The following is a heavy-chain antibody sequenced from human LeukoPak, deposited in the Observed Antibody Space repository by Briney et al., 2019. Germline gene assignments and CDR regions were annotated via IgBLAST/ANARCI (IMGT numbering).Heavy chain of an antibody. D-gene: IGHD3-22*01. V-gene: IGHV3-23*01. Sequence: GGSLRLSCAASGFTFISYAMSWVRQAPGKGLEWVSSISGSGDSTYYADSVKGRFTIFRDNSKNTLYLQMNSLRAEDTAVYYCAKDRHYDGSVYCDYWGQGTLVTVSS. CDR3: AKDRHYDGSVYCDY. J-gene: IGHJ4*02. CDR1: GFTFISYA. CDR2: ISGSGDST.